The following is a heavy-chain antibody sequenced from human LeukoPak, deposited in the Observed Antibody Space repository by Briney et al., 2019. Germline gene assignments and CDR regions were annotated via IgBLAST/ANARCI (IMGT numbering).Heavy chain of an antibody. CDR2: INPNSGGT. CDR3: ARDLVAVAGFDYYYYMDV. V-gene: IGHV1-2*02. D-gene: IGHD6-19*01. J-gene: IGHJ6*03. CDR1: GYTFTGYY. Sequence: ASVKVSCKASGYTFTGYYMHWVRQAPGQGLEWMGWINPNSGGTNYAQKFQGRVTMTRDTSISTAYMELSRLRSDDTAVYYCARDLVAVAGFDYYYYMDVWGKGTTVTISS.